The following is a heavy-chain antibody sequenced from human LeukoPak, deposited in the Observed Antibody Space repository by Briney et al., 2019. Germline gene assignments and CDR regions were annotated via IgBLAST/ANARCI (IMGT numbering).Heavy chain of an antibody. D-gene: IGHD3-10*01. V-gene: IGHV3-23*01. J-gene: IGHJ4*02. CDR3: ARVTYGSGTYGAFDY. CDR2: ISGSGGNT. Sequence: GGSLRLSCAASGFTFSSYAMSWVRQAPGKGLEWVSAISGSGGNTYYADSVKGRFTISRDNSKNTLYLQMNSLRAEDTAVYYCARVTYGSGTYGAFDYWGQGTLVTVSS. CDR1: GFTFSSYA.